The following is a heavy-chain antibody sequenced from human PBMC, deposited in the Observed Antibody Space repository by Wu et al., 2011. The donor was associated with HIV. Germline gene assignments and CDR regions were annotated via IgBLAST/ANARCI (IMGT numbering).Heavy chain of an antibody. V-gene: IGHV1-2*02. CDR1: GYTFTAYY. D-gene: IGHD1-26*01. CDR2: INPNSGDT. J-gene: IGHJ4*02. Sequence: QVQLGQSGAEVKKPGASVKVSCKASGYTFTAYYMHWVRQAPGQGLEWMGWINPNSGDTYYAQKFQGRVSMPRDTSISTAYMELRRLSSDDTAVYYCARGTSLGATVQDYWGQGTLVIVSS. CDR3: ARGTSLGATVQDY.